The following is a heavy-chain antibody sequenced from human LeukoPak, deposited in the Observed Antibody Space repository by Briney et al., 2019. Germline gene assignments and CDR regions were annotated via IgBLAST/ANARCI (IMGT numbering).Heavy chain of an antibody. CDR1: GFTFTNHA. Sequence: GGSLRLSCAVSGFTFTNHAMSWVRQAPGKGLEWVSSVSAPSGHTTYYADSVQGRFTISRDNSKNTLYLQMNSLRAEDTAVYYCAKDRPPYDSSGYPDSWGQGTLVTVSS. CDR3: AKDRPPYDSSGYPDS. CDR2: VSAPSGHTT. J-gene: IGHJ4*02. V-gene: IGHV3-23*01. D-gene: IGHD3-22*01.